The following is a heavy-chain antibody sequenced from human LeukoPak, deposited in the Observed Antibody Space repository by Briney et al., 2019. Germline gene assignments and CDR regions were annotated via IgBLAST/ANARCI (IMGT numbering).Heavy chain of an antibody. CDR2: IYTSGST. CDR1: GGSISSYY. CDR3: ARLTIFGVVPHFDY. J-gene: IGHJ4*02. V-gene: IGHV4-4*07. Sequence: SETLSLTCTVSGGSISSYYWSWIRQPAGKGLEWIGRIYTSGSTNYNPSLKSRVTMSVDTSKNQFSLKLSSVTAADTAVYYCARLTIFGVVPHFDYWGQGTLVTVSS. D-gene: IGHD3-3*01.